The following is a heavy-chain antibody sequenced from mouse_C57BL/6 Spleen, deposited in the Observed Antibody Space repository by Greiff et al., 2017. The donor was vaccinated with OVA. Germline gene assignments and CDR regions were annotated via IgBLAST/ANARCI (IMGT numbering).Heavy chain of an antibody. Sequence: EVKLMESGGGLVKPGGSLKLSCAASGFTFSDYGMHWVRQAPEKGLEWVAYISSGSSTIYDADTVKGRFTISRDNAKNTLFLQMTSLRSEDTAMYYCARPRDYYAMDYWGQGTSVTVSS. J-gene: IGHJ4*01. CDR3: ARPRDYYAMDY. V-gene: IGHV5-17*01. CDR2: ISSGSSTI. CDR1: GFTFSDYG.